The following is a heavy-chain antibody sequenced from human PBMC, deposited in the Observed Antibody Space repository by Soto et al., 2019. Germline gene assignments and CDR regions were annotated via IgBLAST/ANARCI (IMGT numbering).Heavy chain of an antibody. CDR2: IYYSGST. Sequence: SETLSLTCTVSGGSISSYYWSWIRQPPGKGLEWIGYIYYSGSTNYNPSLKSRVTISVDTSKNQFSLKLSSVTAADTAVYYCARAAVMGGGYYYVMDVWGQGTTVTVSS. CDR1: GGSISSYY. CDR3: ARAAVMGGGYYYVMDV. J-gene: IGHJ6*02. D-gene: IGHD3-16*01. V-gene: IGHV4-59*01.